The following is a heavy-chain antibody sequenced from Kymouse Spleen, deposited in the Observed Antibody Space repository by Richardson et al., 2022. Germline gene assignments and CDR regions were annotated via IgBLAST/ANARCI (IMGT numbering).Heavy chain of an antibody. J-gene: IGHJ3*02. CDR1: GGSFSGYY. CDR2: INHSGST. CDR3: AGLTGTTAFDI. V-gene: IGHV4-34*01. D-gene: IGHD1-7*01. Sequence: QVQLQQWGAGLLKPSETLSLTCAVYGGSFSGYYWSWIRQPPGKGLEWIGEINHSGSTNYNPSLKSRVTISVDTSKNQFSLKLSSVTAADTAVYYCAGLTGTTAFDIWGQGTMVTVSS.